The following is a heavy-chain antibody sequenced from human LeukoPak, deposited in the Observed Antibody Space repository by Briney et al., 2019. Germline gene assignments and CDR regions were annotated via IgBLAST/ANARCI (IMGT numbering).Heavy chain of an antibody. Sequence: ASVKVSCKASGSTFTGYYMHWVRQAPGQGLEWMGWINPNSGGTNYAQKFQGRVTMTRDTSISTAYMELSRLRSDDTAVYYCASGYIAAAGTVRGYYYMDVWGKGTTVTVSS. CDR2: INPNSGGT. D-gene: IGHD6-13*01. J-gene: IGHJ6*03. CDR3: ASGYIAAAGTVRGYYYMDV. CDR1: GSTFTGYY. V-gene: IGHV1-2*02.